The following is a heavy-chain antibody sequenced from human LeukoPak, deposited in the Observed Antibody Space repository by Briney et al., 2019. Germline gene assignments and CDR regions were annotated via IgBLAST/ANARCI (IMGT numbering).Heavy chain of an antibody. CDR2: TYYRSRWGN. J-gene: IGHJ4*02. V-gene: IGHV6-1*01. CDR3: VRDSDDYYWALDF. Sequence: SQTLSLTCAISGDSVSNNIATWNWVRQSPSRGLEWLGRTYYRSRWGNDYAISVKGRITINPDTSRNQFSPQLYSVTPEDTAVYYCVRDSDDYYWALDFWGQGTPVTVSS. CDR1: GDSVSNNIAT. D-gene: IGHD3-10*01.